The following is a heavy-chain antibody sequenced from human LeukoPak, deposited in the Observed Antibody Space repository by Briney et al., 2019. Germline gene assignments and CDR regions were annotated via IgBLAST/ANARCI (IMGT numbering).Heavy chain of an antibody. CDR1: GYTFTNYD. CDR3: ARTQQLVLRAPLDP. Sequence: ASVKVTCKASGYTFTNYDIHWVRQATGHGLEWMGWMNPYGAKTGYAQNFQGTITITRNTTISTAYMELSSVRAEDTAVYYCARTQQLVLRAPLDPWGQGTLVTVSS. D-gene: IGHD6-13*01. V-gene: IGHV1-8*03. CDR2: MNPYGAKT. J-gene: IGHJ5*02.